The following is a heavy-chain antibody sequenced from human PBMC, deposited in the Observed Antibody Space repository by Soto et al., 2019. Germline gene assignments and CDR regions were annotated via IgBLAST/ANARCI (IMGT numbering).Heavy chain of an antibody. Sequence: GGSLRLSCVSAAFHLINFPMHWVRPAPGEGLQWLASITSSSSYKYYADSVKGRFTISRDNAKNSLFLELTGLRAEDTAVYYCAREKCSSTSCNHGMDVWGLGTTVTVS. D-gene: IGHD2-2*01. CDR1: AFHLINFP. V-gene: IGHV3-21*01. CDR3: AREKCSSTSCNHGMDV. CDR2: ITSSSSYK. J-gene: IGHJ6*02.